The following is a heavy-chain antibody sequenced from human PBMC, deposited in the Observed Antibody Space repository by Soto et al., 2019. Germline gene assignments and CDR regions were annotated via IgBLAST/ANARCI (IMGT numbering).Heavy chain of an antibody. J-gene: IGHJ4*01. Sequence: GGSLRLSCSASGFTFSSYSMSWVRQAPWKGLEWVSAISGSGGSTYYADSVKGRFTISRDNSKNTLYLQMNSLRAEDTAVYYCAKDDVCDDSSGHQHRYFDYCGQRTPDTVSS. CDR3: AKDDVCDDSSGHQHRYFDY. D-gene: IGHD3-22*01. CDR2: ISGSGGST. CDR1: GFTFSSYS. V-gene: IGHV3-23*01.